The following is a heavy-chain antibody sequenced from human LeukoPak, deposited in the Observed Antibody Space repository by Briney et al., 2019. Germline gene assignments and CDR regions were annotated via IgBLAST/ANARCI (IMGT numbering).Heavy chain of an antibody. CDR3: AREFCSSTSCYRRPWSDYYYMDV. D-gene: IGHD2-2*01. Sequence: SVKVSCKASGGTFSSYAISRVRQAPGQGLEWMGGIIPIFGTANYAQKFQGRVTITTDESTSTAYMELSSLRSEDTAVYYCAREFCSSTSCYRRPWSDYYYMDVWGKGTTVTVSS. V-gene: IGHV1-69*05. CDR1: GGTFSSYA. CDR2: IIPIFGTA. J-gene: IGHJ6*03.